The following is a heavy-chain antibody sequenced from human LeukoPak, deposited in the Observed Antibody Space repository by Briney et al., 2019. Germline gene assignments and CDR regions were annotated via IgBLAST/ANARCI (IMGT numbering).Heavy chain of an antibody. CDR2: IYYSGST. CDR3: ARGVGGSYPNAFDI. Sequence: SDTLSLTCAVSGYSISSSNWWGWIRQPPGKGLEWIGYIYYSGSTYYNPSLKSRVTMSVDTSKNHFSLKLSSVPAVDTAVYYCARGVGGSYPNAFDIWGQGTMVTVSS. CDR1: GYSISSSNW. D-gene: IGHD1-26*01. J-gene: IGHJ3*02. V-gene: IGHV4-28*03.